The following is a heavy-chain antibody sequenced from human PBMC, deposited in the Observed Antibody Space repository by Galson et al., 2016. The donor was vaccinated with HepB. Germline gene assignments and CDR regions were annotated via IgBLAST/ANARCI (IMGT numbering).Heavy chain of an antibody. V-gene: IGHV3-74*01. CDR2: INSDGTST. D-gene: IGHD6-13*01. CDR1: GFTISTYW. CDR3: ARGQGGYSSSWHDY. J-gene: IGHJ4*02. Sequence: SLRLSCAASGFTISTYWMHWVRQAPGKGLVWVSRINSDGTSTSYADSVKGRFTISRDNAKNTLYLQVNCLRAEDTAVYYCARGQGGYSSSWHDYWGQGTLVTVSS.